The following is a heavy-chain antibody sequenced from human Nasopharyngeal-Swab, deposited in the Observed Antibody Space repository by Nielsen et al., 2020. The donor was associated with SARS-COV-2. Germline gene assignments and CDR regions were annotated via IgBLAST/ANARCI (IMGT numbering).Heavy chain of an antibody. CDR3: TTGGVGYYDSSGYYFGY. Sequence: GGSLRLSCAASGFTFSNAWMSWVRQAPGKGLEWVGRIKSKTDGGTTDYAAPVKGRFTISRDDSKNTLYLQMNSPKTEDTAVYYCTTGGVGYYDSSGYYFGYWGQGTLVTVSS. CDR2: IKSKTDGGTT. J-gene: IGHJ4*02. V-gene: IGHV3-15*01. CDR1: GFTFSNAW. D-gene: IGHD3-22*01.